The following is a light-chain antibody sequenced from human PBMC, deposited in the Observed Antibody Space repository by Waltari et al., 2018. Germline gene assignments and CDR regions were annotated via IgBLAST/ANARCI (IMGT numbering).Light chain of an antibody. Sequence: LSPGERATLSGRASQSVSSYLAWYQQKPGQAPRLLIYDASNRATGIPARFSGSGSGTDFTLTISSLEPEDFAVYYCQQRSNWLTFGGGTKVEIK. J-gene: IGKJ4*01. V-gene: IGKV3-11*01. CDR3: QQRSNWLT. CDR2: DAS. CDR1: QSVSSY.